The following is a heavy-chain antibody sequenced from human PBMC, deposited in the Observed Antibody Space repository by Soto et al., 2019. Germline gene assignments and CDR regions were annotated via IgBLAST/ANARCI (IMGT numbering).Heavy chain of an antibody. CDR1: GDSISNYY. Sequence: SETLSLTCTVSGDSISNYYWTWIRQPPGKGLEWIGCFYNSGNTNYNPSLKSRVTISVDTSNNQFSLRVNSVTAADTAVYYCARPKTIGAAAGKGWFDPWGQGTLVTVSS. J-gene: IGHJ5*02. CDR3: ARPKTIGAAAGKGWFDP. CDR2: FYNSGNT. V-gene: IGHV4-59*12. D-gene: IGHD6-13*01.